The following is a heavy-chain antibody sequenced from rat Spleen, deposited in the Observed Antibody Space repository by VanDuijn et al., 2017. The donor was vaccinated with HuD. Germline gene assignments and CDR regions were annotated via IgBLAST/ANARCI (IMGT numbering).Heavy chain of an antibody. CDR3: ARSTGTPGYYYFDY. CDR1: GFTFSDYA. D-gene: IGHD5-1*01. J-gene: IGHJ2*01. V-gene: IGHV5-17*01. CDR2: IIYDGSST. Sequence: EVQLVESGGGLVQPGRSLKLSCAASGFTFSDYAMAWVRQAPKKGLEWVATIIYDGSSTYYRDSVKGRFTISRDNAKSTLYLQMDSLRSEDTATYYCARSTGTPGYYYFDYWGQGVMVTVSS.